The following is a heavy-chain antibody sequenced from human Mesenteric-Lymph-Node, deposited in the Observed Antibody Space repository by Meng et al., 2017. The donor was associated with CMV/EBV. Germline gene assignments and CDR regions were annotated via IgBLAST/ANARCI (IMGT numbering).Heavy chain of an antibody. Sequence: GESLKISCAVSGFTVSGNYMSWVRQAPGKGLDWVSVIYRGGNTDYAHSVKGRFTISRDNSKNTLYLQMNSLRAEDTAVYYCARDFGSSSLLNYYFYGLDVWGQGTTVTVSS. J-gene: IGHJ6*02. D-gene: IGHD6-6*01. CDR3: ARDFGSSSLLNYYFYGLDV. V-gene: IGHV3-66*02. CDR1: GFTVSGNY. CDR2: IYRGGNT.